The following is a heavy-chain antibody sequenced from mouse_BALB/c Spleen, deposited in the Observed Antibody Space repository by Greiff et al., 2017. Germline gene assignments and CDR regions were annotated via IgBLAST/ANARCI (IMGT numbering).Heavy chain of an antibody. CDR3: ARSGMGGTYFDY. CDR2: ISSGSSTI. Sequence: EVQVVESGGGLVQPGGSRKLSCAASGFTFSSFGMHWVRQAPEKGLEWVAYISSGSSTIYYADTVKGRFTISRDNPKNTLFLQMTSLRSEDTAMYYCARSGMGGTYFDYWGQGTTLTVPS. V-gene: IGHV5-17*02. D-gene: IGHD1-1*02. J-gene: IGHJ2*01. CDR1: GFTFSSFG.